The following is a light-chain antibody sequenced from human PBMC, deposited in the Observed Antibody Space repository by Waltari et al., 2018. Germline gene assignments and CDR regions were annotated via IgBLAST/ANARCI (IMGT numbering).Light chain of an antibody. CDR1: SSNIGSYS. J-gene: IGLJ3*02. Sequence: QSVLTQPPSVSAAPGQKVTISCSGSSSNIGSYSVSWSQQLPGTAPTLLIYDDYKRPSGSPDRCSVSKSGTSATLGITGRQTGDEAEYYCGTWDNNLSPGGVFGGGTKLTVL. CDR3: GTWDNNLSPGGV. CDR2: DDY. V-gene: IGLV1-51*01.